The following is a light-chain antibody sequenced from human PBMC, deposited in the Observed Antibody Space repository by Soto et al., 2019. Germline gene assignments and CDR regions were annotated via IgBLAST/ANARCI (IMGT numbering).Light chain of an antibody. J-gene: IGKJ4*01. Sequence: IFLTQSPGSLSLSSGERATLSCRASQPVRSSYLAWYQQRPGQPPKLLIYGAFNRAIGTPDRFSGSESGRDYNLTISRLDPEDSAVYYCQQYGDSITFGGGTKVEI. CDR2: GAF. V-gene: IGKV3-20*01. CDR1: QPVRSSY. CDR3: QQYGDSIT.